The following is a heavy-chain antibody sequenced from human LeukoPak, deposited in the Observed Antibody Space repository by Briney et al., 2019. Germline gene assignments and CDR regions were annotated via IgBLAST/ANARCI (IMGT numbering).Heavy chain of an antibody. CDR2: IKTKAEGGTT. Sequence: PGRSLRLSSPASALTFSNASTSWVRPAPGKGLEWVGRIKTKAEGGTTDYASHVKGRFTISRDDSKNTLYLQMNSLKTEDTAVYYCTTTYYDFWSGSYYYYMDVWGKGTTVTVCS. D-gene: IGHD3-3*01. V-gene: IGHV3-15*01. J-gene: IGHJ6*03. CDR3: TTTYYDFWSGSYYYYMDV. CDR1: ALTFSNAS.